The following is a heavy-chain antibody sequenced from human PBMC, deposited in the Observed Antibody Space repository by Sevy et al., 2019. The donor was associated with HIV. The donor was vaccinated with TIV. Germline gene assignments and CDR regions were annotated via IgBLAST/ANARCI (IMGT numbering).Heavy chain of an antibody. CDR3: TTEAIDYEDPDFYHYGMDV. J-gene: IGHJ6*01. CDR1: GITFSNVW. CDR2: IKSKSEGGTT. D-gene: IGHD4-17*01. Sequence: GGSLRLSFVASGITFSNVWMSWVRQAPGKGLEWVGRIKSKSEGGTTDYAAPVKVRFTISRDDSKNTLYLQMNSLQTEDTAVYYCTTEAIDYEDPDFYHYGMDVWGQGTTVTVSS. V-gene: IGHV3-15*01.